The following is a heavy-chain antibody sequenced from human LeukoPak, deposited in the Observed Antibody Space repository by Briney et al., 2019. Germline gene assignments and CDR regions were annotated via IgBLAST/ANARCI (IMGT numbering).Heavy chain of an antibody. CDR1: GGSISSSSYY. Sequence: PSETLSLTCTVSGGSISSSSYYWGWIRQPPGKGLEWIGSVFYRGSTYYNPSLKSRVTISVDTSKNQFSLKLSSVTAADTAVYYCASNSGSYSRRERRPVYMDVWGKGTTVTVSS. CDR2: VFYRGST. CDR3: ASNSGSYSRRERRPVYMDV. D-gene: IGHD1-26*01. V-gene: IGHV4-39*01. J-gene: IGHJ6*03.